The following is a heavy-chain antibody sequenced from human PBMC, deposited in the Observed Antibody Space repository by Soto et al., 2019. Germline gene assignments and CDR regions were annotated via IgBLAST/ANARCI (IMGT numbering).Heavy chain of an antibody. CDR1: GFTFDNYW. V-gene: IGHV3-7*05. CDR3: PRDRTIYLYSYGMGV. Sequence: PGGSLRLSCAASGFTFDNYWMNWVRQAPGKGLEWVANIKQDGSETYYVESLKGRFTISRDNAKNSLHLQMDSLRAEDTAVYYCPRDRTIYLYSYGMGVWGQGTTVTVSS. CDR2: IKQDGSET. D-gene: IGHD1-1*01. J-gene: IGHJ6*02.